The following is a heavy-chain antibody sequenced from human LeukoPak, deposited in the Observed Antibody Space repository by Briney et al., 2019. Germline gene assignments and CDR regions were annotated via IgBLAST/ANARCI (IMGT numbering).Heavy chain of an antibody. J-gene: IGHJ6*03. V-gene: IGHV3-7*01. CDR3: ARDSALGVIYYYYYMDV. CDR1: GFTFSSYW. D-gene: IGHD3-10*01. CDR2: IKQDGSEK. Sequence: GGSLRLSCAASGFTFSSYWMTWVRQAPGKGLEWVANIKQDGSEKYYVDSVKGRFTISRDNAKNSLYLQMNSLRAEDTAVYYCARDSALGVIYYYYYMDVWGKGTTVTVSS.